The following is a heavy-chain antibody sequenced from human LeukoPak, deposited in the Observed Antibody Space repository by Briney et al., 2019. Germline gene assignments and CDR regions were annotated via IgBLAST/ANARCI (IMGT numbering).Heavy chain of an antibody. D-gene: IGHD3-22*01. CDR1: GYSISIAFY. Sequence: SETLSLTCTVSGYSISIAFYWGWIRQPPGKGLEWIGSISQSGSTYYNPSLKSRVTISVDTSKNQFSLKLSSVTAADTAVYYCARGFDYYDSSGYLSNWYFDLWGRGTLVTVSS. CDR3: ARGFDYYDSSGYLSNWYFDL. V-gene: IGHV4-38-2*02. CDR2: ISQSGST. J-gene: IGHJ2*01.